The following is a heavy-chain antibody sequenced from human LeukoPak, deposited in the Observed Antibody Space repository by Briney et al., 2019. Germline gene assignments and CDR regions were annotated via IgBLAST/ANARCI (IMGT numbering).Heavy chain of an antibody. CDR2: INPNSGGT. D-gene: IGHD5-18*01. CDR3: ARDSSTGYSYGYLSNWFDP. V-gene: IGHV1-2*02. J-gene: IGHJ5*02. CDR1: GYTFTGYY. Sequence: GASVTVSCKASGYTFTGYYMHWVRQAPGQGLEWMGWINPNSGGTNYAQKFQGRVTMTRDTSVSTAYMELSRLRSDDTAVYYCARDSSTGYSYGYLSNWFDPWGQGTLVTVSS.